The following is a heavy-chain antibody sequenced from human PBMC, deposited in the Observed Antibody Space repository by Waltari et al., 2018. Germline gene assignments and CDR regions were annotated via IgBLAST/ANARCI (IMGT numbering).Heavy chain of an antibody. CDR1: GFTFSSYR. D-gene: IGHD5-18*01. J-gene: IGHJ4*02. CDR2: ISSSSSTI. V-gene: IGHV3-48*04. CDR3: ARDVPSYGDSGYY. Sequence: EVQLVESGGGLVQPGGSLRLSCAASGFTFSSYRMNWVRQAPGKGLEWVSDISSSSSTIYYADSVKGRFTISSDNAKNSLYLQMNSLRAEDTAVYYCARDVPSYGDSGYYWGQGTLVTVSS.